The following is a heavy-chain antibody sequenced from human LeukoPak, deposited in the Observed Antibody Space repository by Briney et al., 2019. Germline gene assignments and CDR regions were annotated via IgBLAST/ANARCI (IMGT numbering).Heavy chain of an antibody. D-gene: IGHD3-22*01. V-gene: IGHV3-48*04. J-gene: IGHJ6*03. CDR2: ISSSSSTI. Sequence: GGSLRLSCAASGFTFSSYSMNWVRQAPGKGLEWVSYISSSSSTIYYADSVKGRFTISRDNAKNSLYLQMNSLRAEDTAVYYCARADSSGYYYVYYYYYYMDVWGKGTTVTISS. CDR1: GFTFSSYS. CDR3: ARADSSGYYYVYYYYYYMDV.